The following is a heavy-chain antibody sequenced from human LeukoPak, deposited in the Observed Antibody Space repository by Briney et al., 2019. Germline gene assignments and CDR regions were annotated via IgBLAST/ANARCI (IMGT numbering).Heavy chain of an antibody. D-gene: IGHD1-26*01. V-gene: IGHV1-24*01. J-gene: IGHJ5*02. CDR1: GYTLTELS. CDR3: ATWEWELLRNWFDP. CDR2: FDPEDGET. Sequence: ASVKVSCKVSGYTLTELSMHWVRQAPGKGLEWMGGFDPEDGETIYAQKFQGRVTMTEDTSTDTAYMELSSLRSEDTAVYYCATWEWELLRNWFDPWGQGTLVTVSS.